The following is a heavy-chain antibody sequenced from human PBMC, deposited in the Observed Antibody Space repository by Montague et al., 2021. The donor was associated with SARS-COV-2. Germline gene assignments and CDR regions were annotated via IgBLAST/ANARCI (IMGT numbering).Heavy chain of an antibody. Sequence: SETLSLTCTASGGSIDNYFWSWIRQPAGKGLEWIGRIYTSGTTDYSFSLKSRVTISVDTSKNQFSLKLTSVTAADTAVYYCARAHSGSWAHLDNWGQGSLVTVSS. CDR1: GGSIDNYF. CDR3: ARAHSGSWAHLDN. V-gene: IGHV4-4*07. J-gene: IGHJ4*02. CDR2: IYTSGTT. D-gene: IGHD5-12*01.